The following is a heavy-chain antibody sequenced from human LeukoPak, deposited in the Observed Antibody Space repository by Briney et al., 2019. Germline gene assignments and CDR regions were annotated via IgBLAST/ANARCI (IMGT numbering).Heavy chain of an antibody. CDR2: IYYSGST. CDR1: GGSISSGDYY. CDR3: ARSIASGDYVYY. V-gene: IGHV4-30-4*01. D-gene: IGHD4-17*01. J-gene: IGHJ4*02. Sequence: PSETLSLTCTVSGGSISSGDYYWGWMRQPPGKGLEWIGYIYYSGSTSYNPSLKSRVAISVDTSKNQFSLKLSSVTAADTAVYYCARSIASGDYVYYWGQGTLVTVSS.